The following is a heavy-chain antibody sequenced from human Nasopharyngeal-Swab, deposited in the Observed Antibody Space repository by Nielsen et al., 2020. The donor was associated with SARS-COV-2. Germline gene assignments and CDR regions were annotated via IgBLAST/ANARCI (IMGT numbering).Heavy chain of an antibody. V-gene: IGHV3-30*18. Sequence: GGSLRLSCAASGFTFSSYGMHWVRQAPGKGLEWVAVISYDGSNKYYADSVKGRFTISRDNSKNTLYLQMNSLRAEDTAVYYCAKSIVVVPAAIGAGVPDVWGKRTTVTVSS. CDR3: AKSIVVVPAAIGAGVPDV. CDR1: GFTFSSYG. J-gene: IGHJ6*04. D-gene: IGHD2-2*01. CDR2: ISYDGSNK.